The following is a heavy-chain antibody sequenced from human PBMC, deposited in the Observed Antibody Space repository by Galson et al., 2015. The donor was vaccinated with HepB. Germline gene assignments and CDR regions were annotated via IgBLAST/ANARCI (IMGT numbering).Heavy chain of an antibody. CDR2: INPSGGST. Sequence: QSGAEVKKPGESLRISCKASGYTFTSYYMHWVRQAPGQGLEWMGIINPSGGSTSYAQKFQGRVTMTRDTSTSTVYMELSSLRSEDTAVYYCARDPSSGWNFDYWGQGTLVTVSS. J-gene: IGHJ4*02. D-gene: IGHD6-19*01. CDR3: ARDPSSGWNFDY. V-gene: IGHV1-46*01. CDR1: GYTFTSYY.